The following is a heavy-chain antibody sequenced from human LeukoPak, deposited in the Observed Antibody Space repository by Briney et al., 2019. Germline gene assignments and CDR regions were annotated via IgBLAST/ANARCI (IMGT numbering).Heavy chain of an antibody. CDR2: ISYDGSNK. CDR3: AKDPRRIRGYYFDY. Sequence: GGSLRLSCAASGFTFSSYPMTWVRQAPGKGLEWVAVISYDGSNKYYADSVKGRFTISRDNSKNTLYLQMNSLRAEDTAVYYCAKDPRRIRGYYFDYWGQGTLVTVS. D-gene: IGHD3-16*01. CDR1: GFTFSSYP. J-gene: IGHJ4*02. V-gene: IGHV3-30*18.